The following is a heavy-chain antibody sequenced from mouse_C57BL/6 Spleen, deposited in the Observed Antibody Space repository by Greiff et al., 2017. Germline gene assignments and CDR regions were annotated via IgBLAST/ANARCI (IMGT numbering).Heavy chain of an antibody. CDR2: INPGSGGT. D-gene: IGHD1-1*01. CDR1: GYAFTNYL. V-gene: IGHV1-54*01. J-gene: IGHJ3*01. CDR3: ARSDYYGSRSWFAY. Sequence: QVQLKQSGAELVRPGTSVKVSCKASGYAFTNYLIEWVKQRPGQGLEWIGVINPGSGGTNYNEKFKGKATLTADKSSSTAYMQLSSLTSEDSAVYFCARSDYYGSRSWFAYWGQGTLVTVSA.